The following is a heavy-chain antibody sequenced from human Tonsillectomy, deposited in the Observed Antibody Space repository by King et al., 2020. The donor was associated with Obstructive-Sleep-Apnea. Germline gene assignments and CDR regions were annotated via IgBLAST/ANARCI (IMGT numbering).Heavy chain of an antibody. J-gene: IGHJ6*02. D-gene: IGHD1-26*01. CDR1: GFTFSRFP. Sequence: VQLVESGGGVVQPGRSLRLSCAASGFTFSRFPIHWVRQPPGKGLEWVAVISFDGSNKYYADSVKGRFTISRDNAENTLFLEMNSLRAEDTAVYYCARVGATTNSFYYYPTDVWGQGTTVTVSS. V-gene: IGHV3-30-3*01. CDR2: ISFDGSNK. CDR3: ARVGATTNSFYYYPTDV.